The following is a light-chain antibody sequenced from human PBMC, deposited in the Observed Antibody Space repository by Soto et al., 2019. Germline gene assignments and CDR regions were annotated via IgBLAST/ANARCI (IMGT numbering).Light chain of an antibody. V-gene: IGKV1-17*01. CDR1: QDIGND. CDR2: EAS. Sequence: DIQMTQSPSSLSASVGDRVTITCRASQDIGNDLVWHQHKPGKAPKRLIYEASTLQNGVSSRFSGSGSWTEFTRTVTSLQPEDFATEYCLQYTSYPFTFGGGTKVEIK. CDR3: LQYTSYPFT. J-gene: IGKJ4*01.